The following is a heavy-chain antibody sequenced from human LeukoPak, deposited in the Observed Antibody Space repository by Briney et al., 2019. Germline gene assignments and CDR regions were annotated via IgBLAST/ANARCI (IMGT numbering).Heavy chain of an antibody. CDR1: GFPLNSRW. Sequence: PGGSLRLSCAASGFPLNSRWMHWVRQAPGKGLEWVANIKQDGSEKYYVDSVKGRFTISRDNAKNSLHLQMNSLRAEDTAVYYCARALGGLQPYYYYYGMDVWGQGTTVTVSS. D-gene: IGHD5-24*01. CDR2: IKQDGSEK. J-gene: IGHJ6*02. V-gene: IGHV3-7*01. CDR3: ARALGGLQPYYYYYGMDV.